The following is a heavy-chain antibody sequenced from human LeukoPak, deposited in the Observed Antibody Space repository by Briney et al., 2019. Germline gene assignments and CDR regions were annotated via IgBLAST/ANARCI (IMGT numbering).Heavy chain of an antibody. V-gene: IGHV4-39*07. CDR3: VRSGVVLQTGFDF. Sequence: PSETLSLTCAVSGGPIMTAPYYWGWIRQPPGKGLEWLGSVFHDGTTYYSPSLKSRVTVSADTSRNRFSLSLTSSSAADTAVYYCVRSGVVLQTGFDFWGLGNLVTVSS. J-gene: IGHJ4*02. D-gene: IGHD3-16*01. CDR2: VFHDGTT. CDR1: GGPIMTAPYY.